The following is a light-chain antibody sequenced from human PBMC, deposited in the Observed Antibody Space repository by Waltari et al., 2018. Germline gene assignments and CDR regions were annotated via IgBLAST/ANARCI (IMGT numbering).Light chain of an antibody. CDR3: MQGIHLPLT. V-gene: IGKV2-29*02. J-gene: IGKJ4*01. CDR2: EVS. CDR1: ENLLFSNGKTY. Sequence: DIVMTQTPLSLSVTPGQPASISCKSSENLLFSNGKTYMYWFLQRPGQSPQLLIYEVSSRLSGVPDRFSGSGSGTDFTLKISRVEAEDVGIYYCMQGIHLPLTFGGGTKVEIK.